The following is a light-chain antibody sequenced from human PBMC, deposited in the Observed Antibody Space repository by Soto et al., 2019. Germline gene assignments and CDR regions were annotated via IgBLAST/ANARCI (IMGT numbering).Light chain of an antibody. CDR1: QSVSKF. Sequence: DIPMTQSPSPLSASVGDRVTITCRASQSVSKFLNWYQQKPGQAPRLLIYTTSTLQSGVPSRFSGGVSGTEYTLTISGLLPEDFATYYCQQTFCVPYTFGQGTQLDVK. CDR2: TTS. V-gene: IGKV1-39*01. CDR3: QQTFCVPYT. J-gene: IGKJ2*01.